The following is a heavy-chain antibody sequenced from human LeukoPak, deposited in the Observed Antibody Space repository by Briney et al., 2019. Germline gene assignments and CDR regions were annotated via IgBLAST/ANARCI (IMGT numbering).Heavy chain of an antibody. J-gene: IGHJ6*03. Sequence: GGSLRLSCAASGFTFSSYSMNWVRQAPGKGLEWVSYISSSSSTIYYADSVKGRFTISRDNAKNSLYLQMNSLRAEDTAVYYCASAPFFFNYYYYMDVWGKGTTVTISS. V-gene: IGHV3-48*04. CDR1: GFTFSSYS. CDR2: ISSSSSTI. CDR3: ASAPFFFNYYYYMDV.